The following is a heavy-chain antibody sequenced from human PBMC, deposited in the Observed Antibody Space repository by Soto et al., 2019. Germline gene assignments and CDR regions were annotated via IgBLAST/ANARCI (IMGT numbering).Heavy chain of an antibody. Sequence: QVQLVQSGAEVKKPGSSVKVSCKTSGVSFNNNGIGWVRQAPGHGLEWMGGVSPPFRTSNYARKLQGRISLTADASTGTVNMELSSLTSEDTAQYYCARVLYYGSGSYSPYGMDVWGQGTTVTVSS. CDR2: VSPPFRTS. J-gene: IGHJ6*02. CDR1: GVSFNNNG. D-gene: IGHD3-10*01. V-gene: IGHV1-69*01. CDR3: ARVLYYGSGSYSPYGMDV.